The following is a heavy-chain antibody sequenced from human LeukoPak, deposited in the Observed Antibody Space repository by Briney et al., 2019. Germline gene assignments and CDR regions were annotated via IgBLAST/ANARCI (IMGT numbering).Heavy chain of an antibody. J-gene: IGHJ4*02. CDR1: GGSISSYY. V-gene: IGHV4-4*07. CDR3: ARDSEYSSGLTTH. D-gene: IGHD6-19*01. Sequence: SETLSLTCTVSGGSISSYYWSWIRQPAGKGLEWIGRIYSSGSTNYNPSLKSRVTMSVDTSKNQFSLKLSSVTAADTAVYYCARDSEYSSGLTTHRGQETLVTVSS. CDR2: IYSSGST.